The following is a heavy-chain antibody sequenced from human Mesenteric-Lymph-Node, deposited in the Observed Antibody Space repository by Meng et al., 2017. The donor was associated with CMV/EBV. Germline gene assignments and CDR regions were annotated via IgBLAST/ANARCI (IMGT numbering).Heavy chain of an antibody. CDR1: GYTFTGHY. CDR2: INSYTGDT. CDR3: ARGGDYWRDALDV. D-gene: IGHD3-3*01. Sequence: ASVKVSCKTSGYTFTGHYMHWVRQAPGQGLEWMGWINSYTGDTNYAQKFQGRVTMTRDTSIRTDYMELRWLKSDDTAVYYCARGGDYWRDALDVWGQGTTVTVSS. V-gene: IGHV1-2*02. J-gene: IGHJ6*02.